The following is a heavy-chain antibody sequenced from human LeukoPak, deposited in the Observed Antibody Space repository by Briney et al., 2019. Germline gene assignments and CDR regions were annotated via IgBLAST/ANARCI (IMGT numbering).Heavy chain of an antibody. V-gene: IGHV3-23*01. CDR3: AKGAYGDYDY. CDR1: GFTFSSYA. Sequence: GGSLRLSCAASGFTFSSYALSWVRQAPGKGLEWVSAISSSGGSTYYADSAKGRFTISRDNSKNTLYLQMNSLRAEDTAVYYCAKGAYGDYDYWGQGTLVTVSS. CDR2: ISSSGGST. J-gene: IGHJ4*02. D-gene: IGHD4-17*01.